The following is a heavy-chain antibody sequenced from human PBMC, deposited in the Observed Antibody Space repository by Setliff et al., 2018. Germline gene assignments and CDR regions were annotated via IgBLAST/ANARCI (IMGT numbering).Heavy chain of an antibody. CDR1: GYTFTGYY. Sequence: ASVKVSCKASGYTFTGYYMHWVRQAPGQGLEWMGWINPNSGGTNYAQKFQGWVTMTRDTSISTAYMELSSLRSEDTAVYYCARSDHLVVDGFDVWGQGTMVTVSS. CDR3: ARSDHLVVDGFDV. V-gene: IGHV1-2*04. CDR2: INPNSGGT. J-gene: IGHJ3*01. D-gene: IGHD3-16*01.